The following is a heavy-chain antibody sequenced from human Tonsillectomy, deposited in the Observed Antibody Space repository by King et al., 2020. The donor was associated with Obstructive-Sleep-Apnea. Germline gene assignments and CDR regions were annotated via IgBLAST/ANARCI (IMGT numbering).Heavy chain of an antibody. V-gene: IGHV3-49*03. Sequence: VQLVESGGGLVQPGRSLRLSCTASGFTFGDYAMSWFRQAPGKGLEWVGFIRSKAYGGTTEYAASVKGRFTISRDDSKSIAYLQMNSLKTEDTAVYYCTRWSLYYDILTGYSYGMDVWGQGTTVTVSS. CDR1: GFTFGDYA. J-gene: IGHJ6*02. CDR2: IRSKAYGGTT. D-gene: IGHD3-9*01. CDR3: TRWSLYYDILTGYSYGMDV.